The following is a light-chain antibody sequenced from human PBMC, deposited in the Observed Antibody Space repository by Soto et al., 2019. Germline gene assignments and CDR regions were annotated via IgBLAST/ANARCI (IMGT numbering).Light chain of an antibody. CDR1: QSVSSSY. Sequence: EIVLTQSPGTLSLSPGERATLSCRASQSVSSSYLAWYQQKPGQAPRLLIYGASSRATGIPDRFSGSGSGTDFTLTISRLEPEDFAVYYCHQYAGSPQTFGQGTKVEIK. CDR2: GAS. CDR3: HQYAGSPQT. J-gene: IGKJ1*01. V-gene: IGKV3-20*01.